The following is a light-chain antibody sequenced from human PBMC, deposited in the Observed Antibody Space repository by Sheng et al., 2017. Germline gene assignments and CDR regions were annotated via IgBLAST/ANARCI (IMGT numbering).Light chain of an antibody. CDR1: SSDVGGYNY. CDR2: DVS. CDR3: SSYTSSNNLYV. Sequence: QSALTQPASVSGSPGQSITISCTGTSSDVGGYNYVSWYQQHPGKAPKLMIYDVSNRPSGVSNRFSGSKSGNTASLTISGLQAEDEADYYCSSYTSSNNLYVFGTGTKVTVL. J-gene: IGLJ1*01. V-gene: IGLV2-14*01.